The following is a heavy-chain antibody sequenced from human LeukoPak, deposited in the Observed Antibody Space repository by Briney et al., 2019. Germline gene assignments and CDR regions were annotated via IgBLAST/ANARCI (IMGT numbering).Heavy chain of an antibody. CDR2: ITGSGSDI. J-gene: IGHJ4*02. V-gene: IGHV3-21*01. CDR3: ARDVYGDYANDY. CDR1: GFTFRSYT. Sequence: GGSLRLSCAASGFTFRSYTMNWVRQAPGEGLEWVSSITGSGSDIYYADSVKGRFTISRDNAKNSLYLQMNSLRAEDTAVYYCARDVYGDYANDYWGQGTLVTVSS. D-gene: IGHD4-17*01.